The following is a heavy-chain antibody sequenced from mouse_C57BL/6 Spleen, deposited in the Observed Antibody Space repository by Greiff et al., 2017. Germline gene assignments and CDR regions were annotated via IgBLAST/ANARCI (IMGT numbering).Heavy chain of an antibody. D-gene: IGHD2-1*01. CDR2: IDPENGDT. V-gene: IGHV14-4*01. CDR1: GFNIKDDY. J-gene: IGHJ3*01. Sequence: EVQLVESGAELVRPGASVKLSCTASGFNIKDDYMHWVKQRPEQGLEWIGWIDPENGDTEYASKFHGKATITADTSSNTAYLQLSSLTSEDTAVYYCTTWGNYSAWFAYWGQGTLVTVSA. CDR3: TTWGNYSAWFAY.